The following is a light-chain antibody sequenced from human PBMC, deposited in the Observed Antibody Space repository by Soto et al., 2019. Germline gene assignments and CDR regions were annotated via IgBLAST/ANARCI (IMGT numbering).Light chain of an antibody. CDR2: DVT. J-gene: IGLJ2*01. CDR1: SNDVGGYNY. Sequence: QSALTQPRSVSGSRGQSVTISCTGTSNDVGGYNYVSWYQQHPGKAPKLMIYDVTKRPSGVPDRFSGSKSGNTASLIISGLQADDEADYYCCSYAGAYTFGAFGGGTKLTVL. CDR3: CSYAGAYTFGA. V-gene: IGLV2-11*01.